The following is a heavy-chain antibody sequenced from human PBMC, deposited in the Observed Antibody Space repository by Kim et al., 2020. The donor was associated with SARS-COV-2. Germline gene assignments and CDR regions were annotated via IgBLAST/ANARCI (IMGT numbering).Heavy chain of an antibody. CDR3: ARDGGLLWFGELLDTYYYYGMDV. D-gene: IGHD3-10*01. CDR2: ISSSSSYI. V-gene: IGHV3-21*01. J-gene: IGHJ6*02. CDR1: GFTFSSYS. Sequence: GGSLRLSCAASGFTFSSYSMNWVRQAPGKGLEWVSSISSSSSYIYYADSVKGRFTISRDNAKNSLYLQMNSLRAEDTAVYYCARDGGLLWFGELLDTYYYYGMDVWGQGTTVTVSS.